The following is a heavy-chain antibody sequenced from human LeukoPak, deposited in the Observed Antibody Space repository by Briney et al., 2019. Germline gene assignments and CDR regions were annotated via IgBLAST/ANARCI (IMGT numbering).Heavy chain of an antibody. CDR2: INADGDKT. CDR1: GYTFTSFH. Sequence: GASVKVSCKASGYTFTSFHMHWVRQAPGQGLEWMGVINADGDKTTYAEKFRGRLTLTTDTSTTSVFMELSSLGSEDTAVYFCARPSRSSWFYYYGMDVWGPGTTVIVSS. J-gene: IGHJ6*02. D-gene: IGHD6-13*01. CDR3: ARPSRSSWFYYYGMDV. V-gene: IGHV1-46*01.